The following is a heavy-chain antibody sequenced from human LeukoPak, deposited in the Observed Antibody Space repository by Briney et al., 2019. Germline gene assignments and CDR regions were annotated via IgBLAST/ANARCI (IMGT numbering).Heavy chain of an antibody. CDR3: TTDSPPPMVRGNDY. Sequence: GGSLRLSCAASGFTFSSYGMHWVRQAPGKGLEWVAVISYDGSNKYYADSVKGRFTIPRDDSKNTLYLQMNSLKTEDTAVYYCTTDSPPPMVRGNDYWGQGTLVTVSS. D-gene: IGHD3-10*01. CDR1: GFTFSSYG. CDR2: ISYDGSNK. J-gene: IGHJ4*02. V-gene: IGHV3-30*03.